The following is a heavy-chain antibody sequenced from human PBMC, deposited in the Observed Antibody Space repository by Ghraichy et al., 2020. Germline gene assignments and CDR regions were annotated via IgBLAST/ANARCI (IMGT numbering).Heavy chain of an antibody. D-gene: IGHD3-10*01. CDR3: AKRHYYASGTHNW. V-gene: IGHV3-23*01. Sequence: LSLTCVASGFDFNNYDMTWVRQAPGKWLEWVSGLSGSGDSAHYADSVKGRFTISRDNSKNTLYLQMNNARAEDTAVYYCAKRHYYASGTHNWWGQGTRVTVSS. CDR2: LSGSGDSA. J-gene: IGHJ4*02. CDR1: GFDFNNYD.